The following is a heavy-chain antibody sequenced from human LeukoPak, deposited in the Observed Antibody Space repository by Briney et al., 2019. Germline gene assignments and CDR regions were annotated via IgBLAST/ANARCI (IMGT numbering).Heavy chain of an antibody. D-gene: IGHD1-1*01. V-gene: IGHV5-10-1*01. Sequence: GESLKISCKGSGYSFTSYRIGWVRQMPGKGLEWMGRIDPSDSYTNYRPSFQGHLTISADKSISTAYLQWSRQKAADTAMYYGGRHGTDGELGPWGQGTLVTVSA. CDR2: IDPSDSYT. CDR1: GYSFTSYR. J-gene: IGHJ5*02. CDR3: GRHGTDGELGP.